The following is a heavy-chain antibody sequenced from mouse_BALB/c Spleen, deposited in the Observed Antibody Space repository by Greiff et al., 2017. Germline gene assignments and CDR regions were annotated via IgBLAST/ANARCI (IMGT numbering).Heavy chain of an antibody. CDR2: ISSGGSYT. D-gene: IGHD1-1*01. Sequence: VHLVESGGGLVKPGGSLKLSCAASGFTFSSYAMSWVRQTPEKRLEWVATISSGGSYTYYPDSVKGRFTISRDNAKNTLYLQMSSLRSEDAAMYYCARSYGSSYGWYFDVWGAGTTVTVSS. CDR1: GFTFSSYA. CDR3: ARSYGSSYGWYFDV. V-gene: IGHV5-9-3*01. J-gene: IGHJ1*01.